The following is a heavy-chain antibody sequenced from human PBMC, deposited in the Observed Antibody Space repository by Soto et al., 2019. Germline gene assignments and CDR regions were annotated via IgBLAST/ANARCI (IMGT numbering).Heavy chain of an antibody. CDR2: ISDSGDST. CDR3: AKDEDSGSYFFDY. Sequence: GWSLRLSCAASGFTFTSYAMTWVRQAPGKGLEWVPAISDSGDSTYYADSVKGRFTISRDNSQNTLYLQMNSLRAEDTAVYYCAKDEDSGSYFFDYWVQGSLGNVAS. CDR1: GFTFTSYA. V-gene: IGHV3-23*01. D-gene: IGHD1-26*01. J-gene: IGHJ4*01.